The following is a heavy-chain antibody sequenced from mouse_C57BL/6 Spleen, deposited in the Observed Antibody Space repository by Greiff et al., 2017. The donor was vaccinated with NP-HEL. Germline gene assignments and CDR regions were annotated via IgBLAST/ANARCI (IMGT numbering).Heavy chain of an antibody. V-gene: IGHV10-1*01. D-gene: IGHD2-3*01. CDR2: IRSKSNNYAT. CDR3: VRDGYGYFDV. Sequence: EVQLVESGGGLVQPKGSLKLSCAASGFSFNTYAMNWVRQAPGKGLEWVARIRSKSNNYATYYADSVKDRFTISRDDSESMLYLQMNNLKTEDTAMYYCVRDGYGYFDVWGTGTTVTVSS. CDR1: GFSFNTYA. J-gene: IGHJ1*03.